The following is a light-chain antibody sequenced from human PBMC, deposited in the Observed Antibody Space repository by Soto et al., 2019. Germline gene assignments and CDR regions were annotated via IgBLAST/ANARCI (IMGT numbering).Light chain of an antibody. CDR1: SSNIGAGYD. CDR3: QSYDSSLSGYV. V-gene: IGLV1-40*01. CDR2: GNS. Sequence: QSVLTQPPSVSGAPGQMVTISCTGSSSNIGAGYDVHWYQQLPGTAPKLLIYGNSNRPSGVPDRFSGSKSGTSASLAITGLQAEDEADYYCQSYDSSLSGYVFGTGTKVT. J-gene: IGLJ1*01.